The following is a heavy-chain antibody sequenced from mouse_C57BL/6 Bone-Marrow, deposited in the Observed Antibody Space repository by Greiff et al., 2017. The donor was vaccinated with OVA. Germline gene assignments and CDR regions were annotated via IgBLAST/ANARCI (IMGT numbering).Heavy chain of an antibody. CDR2: ISYDGSN. V-gene: IGHV3-6*01. J-gene: IGHJ2*01. Sequence: EVQLQESGPGLVKPSQSLSLTCSVTGYSITSGYYWNWIRQFPGNKLEWMGYISYDGSNNYNPSLKNRISITRDTSKNQFFLKLNSVTTEDTATYYCARGPKGDFDYWGQGTTLTVSS. CDR1: GYSITSGYY. CDR3: ARGPKGDFDY.